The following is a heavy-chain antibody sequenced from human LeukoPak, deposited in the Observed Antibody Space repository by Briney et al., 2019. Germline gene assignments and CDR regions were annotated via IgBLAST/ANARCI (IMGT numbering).Heavy chain of an antibody. CDR1: GFSFSSYA. CDR2: ISYEGSNK. Sequence: GGSLRLSCAVSGFSFSSYAMHWVRQAPGKGLEGVAVISYEGSNKYYAVYVKGRFTISRDNSKNTLYLQMNSLRAEDTAVYYCARTSTGYCSGGSCYGGYWGQGTLVTVSS. D-gene: IGHD2-15*01. V-gene: IGHV3-30*04. J-gene: IGHJ4*02. CDR3: ARTSTGYCSGGSCYGGY.